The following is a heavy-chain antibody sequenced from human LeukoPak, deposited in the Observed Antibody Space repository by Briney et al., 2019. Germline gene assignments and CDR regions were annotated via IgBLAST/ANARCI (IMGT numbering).Heavy chain of an antibody. J-gene: IGHJ4*02. Sequence: PSETLSLTCTVSGGSISSYYWSWIRQPAGKGLEWIGRIYTRGSTNYNPSLKSRVTMSVDTSKNQFSLKLSSVTAADTAVYYCAGEGHYYDSSGYYYEGEDYWGQGTLVTVSS. D-gene: IGHD3-22*01. CDR1: GGSISSYY. CDR2: IYTRGST. CDR3: AGEGHYYDSSGYYYEGEDY. V-gene: IGHV4-4*07.